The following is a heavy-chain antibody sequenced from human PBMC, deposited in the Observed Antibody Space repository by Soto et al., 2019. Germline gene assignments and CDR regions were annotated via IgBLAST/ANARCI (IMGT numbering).Heavy chain of an antibody. D-gene: IGHD4-17*01. CDR1: GFTFSSYD. CDR2: IGTAGDT. V-gene: IGHV3-13*01. CDR3: AREVYGDIRTAGYFDL. J-gene: IGHJ2*01. Sequence: EVQLVESGGGLVQPGGSLRLSCAASGFTFSSYDMHWVRQATGKGLEWVSAIGTAGDTYYPGSVKGRFTISRENAKNSLYLQMNSLRAGDTAVYYCAREVYGDIRTAGYFDLWGRGTLVTVSS.